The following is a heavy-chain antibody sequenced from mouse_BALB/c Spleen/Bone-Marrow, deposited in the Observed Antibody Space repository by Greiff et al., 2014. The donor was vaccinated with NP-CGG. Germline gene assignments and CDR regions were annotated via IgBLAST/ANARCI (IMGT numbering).Heavy chain of an antibody. CDR3: TRNGNSHYYAMDY. Sequence: QVQLKESGAELVRPGASAKLSCRASGYTFTSYWINWVKQRPGQGLEWIGNIYPSDSYTNYNQRFKNKATLTVDKSSSTAYMQLSSPTTEDYAVYYCTRNGNSHYYAMDYWGQGTSVTVSS. D-gene: IGHD1-1*01. CDR1: GYTFTSYW. J-gene: IGHJ4*01. CDR2: IYPSDSYT. V-gene: IGHV1-69*02.